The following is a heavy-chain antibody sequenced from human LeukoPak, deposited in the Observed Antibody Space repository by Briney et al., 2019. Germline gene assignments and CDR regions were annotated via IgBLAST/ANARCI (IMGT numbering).Heavy chain of an antibody. D-gene: IGHD3-22*01. CDR2: INSEGSST. J-gene: IGHJ4*02. V-gene: IGHV3-74*01. CDR1: GFTFSSYW. CDR3: ARSDRKYYYDRSGYFSSDY. Sequence: GGSLRLSCAASGFTFSSYWMHWVRQAPGKGLVWVSRINSEGSSTNYADSVKGRFTISRDNAKNTLYMQMNSLRAEDTAVYYCARSDRKYYYDRSGYFSSDYWGQGTLVTVSS.